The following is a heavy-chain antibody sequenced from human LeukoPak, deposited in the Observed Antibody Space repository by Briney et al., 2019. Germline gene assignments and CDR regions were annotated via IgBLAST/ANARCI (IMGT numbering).Heavy chain of an antibody. CDR1: GGSISSGDYY. V-gene: IGHV4-30-4*01. J-gene: IGHJ6*02. Sequence: PSQTLSLTCTVSGGSISSGDYYWSWIRQPPGKGLEWIGYIYYSGSTNYNPSLKSRVTISVDTSKNQFSLKLSSVTAADTAVYYCARVAAYYYYGMDVWGQGTTVTVSS. CDR2: IYYSGST. D-gene: IGHD6-19*01. CDR3: ARVAAYYYYGMDV.